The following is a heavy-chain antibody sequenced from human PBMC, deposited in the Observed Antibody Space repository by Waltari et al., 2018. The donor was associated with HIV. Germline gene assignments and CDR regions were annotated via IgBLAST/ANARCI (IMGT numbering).Heavy chain of an antibody. CDR2: INHSGST. CDR1: GGSFSGYY. D-gene: IGHD3-10*01. V-gene: IGHV4-34*01. J-gene: IGHJ4*02. CDR3: ASPQGPFG. Sequence: QVQLQQWGAGLLKPSETLSLTCAVYGGSFSGYYWSWIRQPPGKGLEWIGEINHSGSTNYNPSLKSRVTISVDTSKNQFSLKLSSVTAADTAVYYCASPQGPFGWGQGTLVTVSS.